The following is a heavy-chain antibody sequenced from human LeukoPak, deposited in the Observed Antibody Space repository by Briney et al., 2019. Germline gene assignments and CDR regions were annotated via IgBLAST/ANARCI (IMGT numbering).Heavy chain of an antibody. J-gene: IGHJ4*02. CDR1: GGSFSGYY. D-gene: IGHD3-10*01. CDR3: ARGNPLYGSGREFDY. Sequence: SETPSLTCAVYGGSFSGYYWSWIRQPPGKGLEWIGEINHSGSTNYNPSLKSRVTISVDTSKNQFSLKLSSVTAADTAVYYCARGNPLYGSGREFDYWGQGTLVTVSS. CDR2: INHSGST. V-gene: IGHV4-34*01.